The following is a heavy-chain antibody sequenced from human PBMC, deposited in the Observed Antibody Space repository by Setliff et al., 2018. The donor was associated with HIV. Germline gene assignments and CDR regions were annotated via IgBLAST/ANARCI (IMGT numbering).Heavy chain of an antibody. CDR1: GGSISSHC. CDR2: IYYTGST. J-gene: IGHJ6*03. V-gene: IGHV4-59*05. D-gene: IGHD2-15*01. Sequence: PSETLSLTCTVSGGSISSHCWSWIRQPPGKGLEWIGSIYYTGSTYYNPSLKSRVTLSVDTSENQYSLKLTSLIAADTAVYYCARSLAYCSGGGCSSGNYYYMDVWGKGTTVTVSS. CDR3: ARSLAYCSGGGCSSGNYYYMDV.